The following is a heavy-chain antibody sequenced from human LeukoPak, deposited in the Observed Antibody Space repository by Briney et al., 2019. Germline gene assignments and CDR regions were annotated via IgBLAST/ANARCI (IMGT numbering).Heavy chain of an antibody. CDR3: ARAGSYSSFLSPVDY. V-gene: IGHV4-30-4*01. CDR1: GGSISSGDYY. D-gene: IGHD1-26*01. J-gene: IGHJ4*02. Sequence: SQTLSLTCTVSGGSISSGDYYWSWIRQPPGKGLEWIGYIYYSGSTYYNPSLKSRVTISVDTSKNQFSLKLSSVTAADTAVYYCARAGSYSSFLSPVDYWGQGTLVTVSS. CDR2: IYYSGST.